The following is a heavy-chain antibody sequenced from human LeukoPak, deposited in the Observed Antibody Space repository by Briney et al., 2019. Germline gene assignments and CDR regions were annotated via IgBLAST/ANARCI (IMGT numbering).Heavy chain of an antibody. CDR3: AGLGIGDANGSADY. J-gene: IGHJ4*02. Sequence: PSETLSLTCTVSGGSISSSSYYWGWIRQPPGTGLEWLGSIYYSGSTYYNPSLKSRVTISVDTSKNQFSLKLSSVTAADTAVYYCAGLGIGDANGSADYWGQGTLVTVSS. D-gene: IGHD3-10*01. CDR1: GGSISSSSYY. CDR2: IYYSGST. V-gene: IGHV4-39*07.